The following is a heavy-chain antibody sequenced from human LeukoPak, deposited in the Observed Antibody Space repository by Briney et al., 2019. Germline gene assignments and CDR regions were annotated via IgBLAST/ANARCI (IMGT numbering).Heavy chain of an antibody. CDR1: GYSFTSYR. Sequence: GESLKISFKGSGYSFTSYRIGWGRPMPGKGLEWMGIIYPGDSDTRYSPSFQGQVTISADKSISTAYLQWSSLKASDTAMYYCARRRSYGFFDYWGQGTLVTVSS. CDR3: ARRRSYGFFDY. D-gene: IGHD5-18*01. V-gene: IGHV5-51*01. J-gene: IGHJ4*02. CDR2: IYPGDSDT.